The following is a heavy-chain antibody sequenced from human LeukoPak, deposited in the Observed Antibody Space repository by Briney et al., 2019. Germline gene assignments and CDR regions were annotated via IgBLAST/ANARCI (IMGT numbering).Heavy chain of an antibody. CDR1: GYTFTGYY. CDR3: ARDPGSNWFDP. CDR2: INPHSGDT. V-gene: IGHV1-2*02. Sequence: ASVKVSCKASGYTFTGYYMHWVRQAPGQGLEWMGWINPHSGDTNYAQKFQGRVTLTRDTSSSTAYMELSRLRSDDTAVYYCARDPGSNWFDPWGQGTLVTVSS. D-gene: IGHD3-10*01. J-gene: IGHJ5*02.